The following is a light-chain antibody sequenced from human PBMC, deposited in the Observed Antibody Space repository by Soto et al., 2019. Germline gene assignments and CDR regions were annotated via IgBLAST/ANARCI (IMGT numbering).Light chain of an antibody. J-gene: IGKJ1*01. CDR2: GAS. V-gene: IGKV3-15*01. Sequence: EIVMTQSPATLSVSPGERATLSCRASQSVSNNLAWYQQKPGQAPRLLIYGASTRATGIPARFSGSGSGTEFTLTISSLQSEDFSVYYCQQYNNSPPWTFAQGTKVEIK. CDR1: QSVSNN. CDR3: QQYNNSPPWT.